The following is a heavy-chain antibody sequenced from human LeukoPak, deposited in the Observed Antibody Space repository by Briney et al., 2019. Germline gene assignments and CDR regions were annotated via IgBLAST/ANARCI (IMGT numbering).Heavy chain of an antibody. CDR2: ISSSGSTI. D-gene: IGHD3-22*01. J-gene: IGHJ4*02. V-gene: IGHV3-11*01. Sequence: GGSLRLSCAASGFTFSDYYMSWIRQAPGKGLEWVSYISSSGSTIYYADSVKGRFTISRDNSKNSLYLQMNSLRAEDTAVYYCASDPLSRNYDSSRYSDYWGQGTLVTVSS. CDR1: GFTFSDYY. CDR3: ASDPLSRNYDSSRYSDY.